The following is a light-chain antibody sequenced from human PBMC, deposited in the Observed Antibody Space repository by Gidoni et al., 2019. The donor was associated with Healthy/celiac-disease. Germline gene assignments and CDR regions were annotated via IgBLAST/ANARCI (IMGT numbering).Light chain of an antibody. V-gene: IGKV4-1*01. CDR3: QQYYSPLT. J-gene: IGKJ4*01. Sequence: DIVMTQSADSLAVSLGERATINCKSSQSVLYRSNNQNSLAWYPQKPGQPPQLLSYWASTRESGVPYRFSGSGSGTDFTLTISSLQAEDVAVYYCQQYYSPLTFGGGTKVEIK. CDR1: QSVLYRSNNQNS. CDR2: WAS.